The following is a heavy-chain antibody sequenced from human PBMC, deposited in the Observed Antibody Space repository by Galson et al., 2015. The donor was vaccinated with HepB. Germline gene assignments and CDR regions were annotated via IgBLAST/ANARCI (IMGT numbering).Heavy chain of an antibody. D-gene: IGHD6-13*01. CDR1: GFTFSGSA. Sequence: SLRLSCAASGFTFSGSAIHWVRQTSEKGLEWVGRIRSKAYSYATAYAASLKGRFTISRDYSKNTAYLHMRSLKTEDTAVYYCSRLADSSGYSSSWGQGTLVTVSS. CDR2: IRSKAYSYAT. V-gene: IGHV3-73*01. J-gene: IGHJ4*02. CDR3: SRLADSSGYSSS.